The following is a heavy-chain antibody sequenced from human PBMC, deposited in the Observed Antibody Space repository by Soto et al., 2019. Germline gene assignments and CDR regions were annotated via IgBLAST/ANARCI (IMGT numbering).Heavy chain of an antibody. Sequence: PSETLSLTCTVSGGSISSYYWSWIRQPPGKGLEWIGYIYYSGSTNYNPSLKSRVTISVDTSKNQFSLKLSSVTAADTAVYYCASSPKYGDYYFDYWGQGTLVTVSS. CDR1: GGSISSYY. CDR2: IYYSGST. D-gene: IGHD4-17*01. J-gene: IGHJ4*02. CDR3: ASSPKYGDYYFDY. V-gene: IGHV4-59*01.